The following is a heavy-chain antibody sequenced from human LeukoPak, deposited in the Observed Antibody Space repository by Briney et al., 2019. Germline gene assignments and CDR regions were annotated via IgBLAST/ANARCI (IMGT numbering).Heavy chain of an antibody. V-gene: IGHV1-2*02. CDR2: INPNSGGT. J-gene: IGHJ4*02. CDR1: GYTFTGYY. CDR3: ARVPKGRGYDRNLDY. Sequence: ASVKVSCKASGYTFTGYYMHWVRQAPGQGLEWMGWINPNSGGTNYAQKFQGRVTMTRDTSISTAYMELSRLRSDDTAVYYCARVPKGRGYDRNLDYWGQGTLVTVS. D-gene: IGHD5-12*01.